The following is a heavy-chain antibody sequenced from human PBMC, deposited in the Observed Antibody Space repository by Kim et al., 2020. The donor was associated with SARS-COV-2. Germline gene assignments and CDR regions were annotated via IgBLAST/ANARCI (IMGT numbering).Heavy chain of an antibody. D-gene: IGHD3-9*01. CDR2: IYYSGST. Sequence: SETLSLTCTVSGGSISSSSYYWGWIRQPPGKGLEWIGSIYYSGSTYYNPSLKSRVTISVDTSKNQFSLKLSSVTAADTAVYYCARDAPYYDILTGYYNVKYFDYWGQGTLVTVSS. CDR3: ARDAPYYDILTGYYNVKYFDY. J-gene: IGHJ4*02. CDR1: GGSISSSSYY. V-gene: IGHV4-39*02.